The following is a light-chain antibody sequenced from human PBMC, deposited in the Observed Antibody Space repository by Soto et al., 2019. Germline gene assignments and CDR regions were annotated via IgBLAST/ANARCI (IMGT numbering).Light chain of an antibody. CDR2: GAS. CDR3: QQYNKWPPFT. CDR1: QSVSSN. J-gene: IGKJ3*01. Sequence: EIVMTQSPATLSVSPGERATLSCRASQSVSSNLAWYQQKPGQAPRLLIYGASTRATGVPARFSGSGSGTEFTLTISSLQSEHFAVYYCQQYNKWPPFTFGPGTKVDIK. V-gene: IGKV3D-15*01.